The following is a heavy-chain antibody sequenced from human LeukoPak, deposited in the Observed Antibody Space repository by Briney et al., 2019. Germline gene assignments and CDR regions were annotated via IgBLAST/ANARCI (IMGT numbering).Heavy chain of an antibody. J-gene: IGHJ3*02. D-gene: IGHD6-13*01. Sequence: GASVKVSCKASGYTFTSYGISWVRQAPGQGLEWMGWISAYNGNTNYAQKLQGRVTMTTDTSTSTAYMELRSLRSDDTAVYYCARDRYSSSWYSPRTSDAFDIWGQGTMVTVSS. V-gene: IGHV1-18*01. CDR3: ARDRYSSSWYSPRTSDAFDI. CDR1: GYTFTSYG. CDR2: ISAYNGNT.